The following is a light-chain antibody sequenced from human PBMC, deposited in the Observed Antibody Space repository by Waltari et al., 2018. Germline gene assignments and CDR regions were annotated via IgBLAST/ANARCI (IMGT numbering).Light chain of an antibody. CDR2: RNN. V-gene: IGLV1-47*01. Sequence: QSVLTQPPSASGTPGQRVTISCSGSSSNIGSKSAYWYQQLPGTTPKLLIYRNNQRPSGVPDRFSGSKSGTSASLAISGLRSEDEADYYCAAWDDSLSGPVFGGGTKLTVL. J-gene: IGLJ2*01. CDR1: SSNIGSKS. CDR3: AAWDDSLSGPV.